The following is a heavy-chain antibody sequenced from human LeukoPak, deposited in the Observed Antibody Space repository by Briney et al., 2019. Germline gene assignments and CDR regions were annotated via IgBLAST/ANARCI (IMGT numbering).Heavy chain of an antibody. CDR1: GDSFSNYW. CDR3: ARGYTYGAY. J-gene: IGHJ4*02. D-gene: IGHD5-18*01. Sequence: GESLKISCDGAGDSFSNYWIGWVRQMPGKGLEWMGIIYPGDSDTRYSPSSQGQVTTPANKSISTAYPQWRRPKASNTAMYYCARGYTYGAYWGQGTLVTVSS. CDR2: IYPGDSDT. V-gene: IGHV5-51*01.